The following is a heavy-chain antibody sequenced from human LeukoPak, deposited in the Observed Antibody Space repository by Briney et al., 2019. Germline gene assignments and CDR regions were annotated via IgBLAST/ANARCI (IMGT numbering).Heavy chain of an antibody. V-gene: IGHV4-39*07. D-gene: IGHD2-2*03. Sequence: SETLSLTCTVSGGSISSSSYYWGWLRQPPGKGLEWIGSIYYSGSTYYNPSLKSRVTISVDTSKNQFSLKPSSVTAADTAVYYCARVRLDIVVVPAAFDYWGQGTLVTVSS. CDR2: IYYSGST. J-gene: IGHJ4*02. CDR3: ARVRLDIVVVPAAFDY. CDR1: GGSISSSSYY.